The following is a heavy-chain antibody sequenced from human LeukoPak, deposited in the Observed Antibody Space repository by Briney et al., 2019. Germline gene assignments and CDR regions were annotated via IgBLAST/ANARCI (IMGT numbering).Heavy chain of an antibody. Sequence: GGSLRLSCAASGFTVSNNYMSWVRQAPGKGLEWVSVIYSGGSTYYADSVKGRFTISRDNSKNTLSLQMNSLRAEDTAVYYCAREAPYDYGSDYWGQGALVTVSS. CDR2: IYSGGST. CDR3: AREAPYDYGSDY. D-gene: IGHD4/OR15-4a*01. CDR1: GFTVSNNY. V-gene: IGHV3-53*01. J-gene: IGHJ4*02.